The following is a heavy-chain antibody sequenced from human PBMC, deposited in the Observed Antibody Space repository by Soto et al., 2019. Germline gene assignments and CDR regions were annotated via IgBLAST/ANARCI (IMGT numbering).Heavy chain of an antibody. CDR2: IYYSGST. CDR1: GGSISSGGYY. V-gene: IGHV4-31*03. D-gene: IGHD6-6*01. J-gene: IGHJ5*02. CDR3: ASVYSSSSNNWFDP. Sequence: QVQLQESGPGLVKPSQTLSLTCTVSGGSISSGGYYWSWIRQHPGKGLEWIGYIYYSGSTYYNPSLKGRVTISVDRSKNQCSLKLSSVTAADTAVYYCASVYSSSSNNWFDPWGQGTLVTVSS.